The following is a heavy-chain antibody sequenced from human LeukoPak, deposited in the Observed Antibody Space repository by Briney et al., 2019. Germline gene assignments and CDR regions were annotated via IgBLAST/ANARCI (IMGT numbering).Heavy chain of an antibody. CDR1: GDSVSSNGAA. J-gene: IGHJ4*02. D-gene: IGHD1/OR15-1a*01. Sequence: SQTLSLTCAISGDSVSSNGAAWSWIRQSPSRGLEWLGRTYYRSKWYNDYAVSVKSRITINPDTSKNQFSLQLSSLTPEDTAVYYCASKNNLKEFAYWGQGTLVTVSS. CDR3: ASKNNLKEFAY. V-gene: IGHV6-1*01. CDR2: TYYRSKWYN.